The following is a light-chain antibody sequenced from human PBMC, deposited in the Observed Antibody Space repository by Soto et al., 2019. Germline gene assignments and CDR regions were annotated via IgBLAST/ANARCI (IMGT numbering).Light chain of an antibody. Sequence: ERVMTQSPATLSVSPGERATLSCRASQSVGYNLAWYQQKPGQPPRLLIYATSSRATGIPARFSGSGSGTEFPLTISSLQSEDFAVYYCQQYNSWPPIFTFGPGTKVDIK. CDR2: ATS. CDR3: QQYNSWPPIFT. J-gene: IGKJ3*01. V-gene: IGKV3-15*01. CDR1: QSVGYN.